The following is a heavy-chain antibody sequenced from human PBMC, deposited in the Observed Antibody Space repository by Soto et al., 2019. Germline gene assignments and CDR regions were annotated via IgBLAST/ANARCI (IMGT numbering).Heavy chain of an antibody. CDR3: AKDCSGGSCFSGY. J-gene: IGHJ4*02. CDR2: ITNGGGGA. V-gene: IGHV3-23*01. D-gene: IGHD2-15*01. CDR1: GFTFSSYV. Sequence: EVQLLESGGGLVQPGGSLRLSCAASGFTFSSYVMSWVRQAPGKGLEWVSSITNGGGGAYYADSVKGSFTISRDNSKNTLYLQMSSLRAEDTAVYYCAKDCSGGSCFSGYWGQGTLVTVSS.